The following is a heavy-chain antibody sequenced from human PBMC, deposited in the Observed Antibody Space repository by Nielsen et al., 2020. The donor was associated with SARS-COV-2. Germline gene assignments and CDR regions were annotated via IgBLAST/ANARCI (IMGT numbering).Heavy chain of an antibody. CDR2: INSDGSST. D-gene: IGHD3-10*01. CDR1: GFTFSSYW. CDR3: ARAVVTMVRGDPMDDAFDI. V-gene: IGHV3-74*01. Sequence: GGSLRLSCAASGFTFSSYWMHWVRQAPGKGLVWVSRINSDGSSTSYADSVKGRFTISRDNAKNTLYLQMNSLRAEDTAVYYCARAVVTMVRGDPMDDAFDIWGQGTMVTVSS. J-gene: IGHJ3*02.